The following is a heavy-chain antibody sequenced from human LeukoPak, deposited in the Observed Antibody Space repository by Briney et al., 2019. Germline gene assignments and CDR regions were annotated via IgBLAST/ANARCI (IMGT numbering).Heavy chain of an antibody. CDR3: ARVIKVAGTKGYFDL. Sequence: ASVKVSCKASGYTFTDYYIHWLRPAAGQGLEWMGWFNPNSGGTDYARKFQGRVTMTGDTSISTVYMDLTRLKADDMAVYYCARVIKVAGTKGYFDLWGQGTLITVSS. V-gene: IGHV1-2*02. D-gene: IGHD6-19*01. CDR1: GYTFTDYY. J-gene: IGHJ1*01. CDR2: FNPNSGGT.